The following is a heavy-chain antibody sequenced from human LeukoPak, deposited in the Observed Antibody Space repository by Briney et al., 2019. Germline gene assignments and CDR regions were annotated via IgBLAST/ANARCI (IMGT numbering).Heavy chain of an antibody. V-gene: IGHV3-7*03. CDR1: GFTFSRYW. CDR3: AKDRYSSSSGYFDY. J-gene: IGHJ4*02. Sequence: GGSLRLSCAASGFTFSRYWMSWVRQAPGKGLEWVANIKQDGSEKHYVDSVKGRFTISRDNAKNSLYLQMNSLRAEDTAVYYCAKDRYSSSSGYFDYWGQGTLVTVSS. D-gene: IGHD6-6*01. CDR2: IKQDGSEK.